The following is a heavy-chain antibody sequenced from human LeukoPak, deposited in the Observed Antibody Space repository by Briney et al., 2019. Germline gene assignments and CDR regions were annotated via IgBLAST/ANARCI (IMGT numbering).Heavy chain of an antibody. CDR2: IYYSGST. V-gene: IGHV4-39*01. D-gene: IGHD6-19*01. CDR3: ATSQYCSAWYGPYYFDY. CDR1: GGSISSSSYY. Sequence: SETLSLTCTVSGGSISSSSYYWGWIRQPPGKGLEWIGSIYYSGSTFYNPSLKSRFTISVDTSKNQFSLKLSSVTAADTAVYYCATSQYCSAWYGPYYFDYWGQGTLVTVSS. J-gene: IGHJ4*02.